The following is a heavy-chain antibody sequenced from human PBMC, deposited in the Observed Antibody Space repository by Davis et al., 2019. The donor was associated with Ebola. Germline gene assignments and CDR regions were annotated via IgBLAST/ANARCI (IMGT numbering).Heavy chain of an antibody. Sequence: ESLKISCAASGFTFSSHAMSWVRQAPGKGLEWIGEINHSGSTNYNPSLKSRVTISVDTSKNQFSLKLSSVTAADTAVYYCARGVGAITGWFDPWGQGTLVTVSS. J-gene: IGHJ5*02. CDR1: GFTFSSHA. CDR3: ARGVGAITGWFDP. V-gene: IGHV4-34*01. CDR2: INHSGST. D-gene: IGHD1-26*01.